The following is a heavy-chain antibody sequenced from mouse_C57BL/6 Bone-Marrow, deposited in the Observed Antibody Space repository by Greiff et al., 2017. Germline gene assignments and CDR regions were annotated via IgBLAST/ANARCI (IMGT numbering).Heavy chain of an antibody. V-gene: IGHV1-69*01. D-gene: IGHD2-4*01. CDR2: IDPSDSYT. Sequence: QVQLQQPGAELVMPGASVKLSCKASGYTFTSYWMHWVKQRPGQGLEWIGEIDPSDSYTNYNQKFKGKSTLTVDKSSSTAYMQLSSLTSEDSAVXYCARIYYDYDDYYAMDYWGQGTSVTVSS. J-gene: IGHJ4*01. CDR1: GYTFTSYW. CDR3: ARIYYDYDDYYAMDY.